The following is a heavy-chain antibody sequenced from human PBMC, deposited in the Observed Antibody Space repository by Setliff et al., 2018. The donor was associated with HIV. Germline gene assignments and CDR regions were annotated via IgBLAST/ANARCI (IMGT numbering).Heavy chain of an antibody. CDR1: GGSISSSSYY. Sequence: SETLSLTCSVSGGSISSSSYYGGWIRQPPGKGLEWIGSMYYSGSTNYNPSLKSRVTISVDTSKNHFSLKLRSVTAADTAVYYCARDGGSSGWYFVLGYSDYWGPGTLVTVSS. D-gene: IGHD6-19*01. CDR3: ARDGGSSGWYFVLGYSDY. CDR2: MYYSGST. J-gene: IGHJ4*02. V-gene: IGHV4-39*07.